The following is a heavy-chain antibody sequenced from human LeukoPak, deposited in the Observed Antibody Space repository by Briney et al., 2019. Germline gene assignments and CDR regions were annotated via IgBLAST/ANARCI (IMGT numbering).Heavy chain of an antibody. J-gene: IGHJ6*02. CDR3: ASSYRSSWKTNSSYFAMDV. CDR2: VYYSGST. CDR1: GVSISSYY. V-gene: IGHV4-59*01. D-gene: IGHD6-13*01. Sequence: PPETLSLTCTVSGVSISSYYWSWIRQPPGKGLEWIGYVYYSGSTNKHPSLKSRVTLPQNTSKTQFSLRLSSVTAADTAVYYCASSYRSSWKTNSSYFAMDVWGQGTTVTVSS.